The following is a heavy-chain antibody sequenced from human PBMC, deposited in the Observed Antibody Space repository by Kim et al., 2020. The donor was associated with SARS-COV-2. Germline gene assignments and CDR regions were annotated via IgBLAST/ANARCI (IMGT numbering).Heavy chain of an antibody. J-gene: IGHJ4*02. Sequence: SETLSLTCTVSGFSISSTSYWWGWIRQPPGTGLEWVASVFYSGSTHYNPSVRSRVTISVDTSKNQFSLKLNSVTVADTAVYYCARQRGIGTWFFDSWGQGTLVTVSS. CDR2: VFYSGST. CDR1: GFSISSTSYW. CDR3: ARQRGIGTWFFDS. V-gene: IGHV4-39*01. D-gene: IGHD6-13*01.